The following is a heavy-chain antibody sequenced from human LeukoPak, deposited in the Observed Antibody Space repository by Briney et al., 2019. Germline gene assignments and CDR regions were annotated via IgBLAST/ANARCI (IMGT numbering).Heavy chain of an antibody. J-gene: IGHJ6*02. CDR2: ISYDGSNK. Sequence: GGSLRLSCAASGFTFSSYGMHWVRQAPGKGLEWVAVISYDGSNKYYPDSVKGRFTTSRDNSKTTLYLQMNSLRAEDTAVYYCAKDPHPMVRGVIGYYYGMDVWGQGTTVTVSS. CDR3: AKDPHPMVRGVIGYYYGMDV. D-gene: IGHD3-10*01. V-gene: IGHV3-30*18. CDR1: GFTFSSYG.